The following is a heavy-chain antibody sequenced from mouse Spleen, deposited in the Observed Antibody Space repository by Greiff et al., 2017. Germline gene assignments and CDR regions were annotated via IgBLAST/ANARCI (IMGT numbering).Heavy chain of an antibody. J-gene: IGHJ3*01. V-gene: IGHV1S56*01. CDR1: GYTFTSYY. CDR2: IYPGNVNT. Sequence: QVQLQQSGPELVKPGASVRISCKASGYTFTSYYIHWVKQRPGQGLEWIGWIYPGNVNTKYNEKFKGKATLTADKSSSTAYMQLSSLTSEDSAVYFCARDYGSSYVWFAYWGQGTLVTASA. D-gene: IGHD1-1*01. CDR3: ARDYGSSYVWFAY.